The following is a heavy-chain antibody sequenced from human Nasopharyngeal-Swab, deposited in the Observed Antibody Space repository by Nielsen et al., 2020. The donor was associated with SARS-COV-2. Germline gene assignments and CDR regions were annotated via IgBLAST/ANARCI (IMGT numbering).Heavy chain of an antibody. CDR2: IYYSGST. CDR3: ASAVAGTNAFDI. Sequence: SETLSLTCTVSGGSISSYYWSWIRQPPGKGLGWIGYIYYSGSTNYNPSLKSRVTISVDTSKNQFSLKLSSVTAADTAVYYCASAVAGTNAFDIWGQGTMVTVSS. J-gene: IGHJ3*02. D-gene: IGHD6-19*01. CDR1: GGSISSYY. V-gene: IGHV4-59*01.